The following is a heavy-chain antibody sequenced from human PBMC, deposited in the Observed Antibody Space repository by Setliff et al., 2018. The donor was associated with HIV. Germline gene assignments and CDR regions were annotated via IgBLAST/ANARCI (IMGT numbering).Heavy chain of an antibody. CDR1: GYSISSGYY. Sequence: LSLTCAVSGYSISSGYYWGWIRQPPGKGLEWIGSIYHSGSTYYNPSLKSRVTISVDTSKNQFSLKLTSVTAADTAVYYCARFSTSSGGTFDYWGQGTLVTVS. CDR2: IYHSGST. J-gene: IGHJ4*02. CDR3: ARFSTSSGGTFDY. V-gene: IGHV4-38-2*01. D-gene: IGHD6-6*01.